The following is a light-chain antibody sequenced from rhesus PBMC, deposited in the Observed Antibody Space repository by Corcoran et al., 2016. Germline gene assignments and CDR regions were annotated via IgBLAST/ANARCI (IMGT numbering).Light chain of an antibody. CDR2: QVS. CDR3: MQGTHWPLT. V-gene: IGKV2S9*01. CDR1: QSLVHSDGKTS. Sequence: DVVMTQSPLSLPVTLGQPASISCRSGQSLVHSDGKTSLNWLQQKPGQPPRRLIYQVSNRDFGVPDRFRGSGAGTDVTLKISRVEAEDVGVYYCMQGTHWPLTFGGGTKVELK. J-gene: IGKJ4*01.